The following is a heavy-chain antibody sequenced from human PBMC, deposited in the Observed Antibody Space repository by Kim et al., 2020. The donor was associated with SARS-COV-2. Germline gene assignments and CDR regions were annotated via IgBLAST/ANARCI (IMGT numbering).Heavy chain of an antibody. V-gene: IGHV3-7*01. CDR1: GFTFSNYW. CDR2: IKQDGSEK. Sequence: GGSLRLSCAASGFTFSNYWMTWVRQAPGKGLEWVANIKQDGSEKYYVDSVKGRFTVSTDNAKNSLYLQMNSLRADDTAVYYCAGAAVDYWGQGTLVTVSS. CDR3: AGAAVDY. D-gene: IGHD2-15*01. J-gene: IGHJ4*02.